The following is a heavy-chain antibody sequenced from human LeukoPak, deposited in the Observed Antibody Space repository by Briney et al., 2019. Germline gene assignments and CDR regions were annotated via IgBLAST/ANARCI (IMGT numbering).Heavy chain of an antibody. J-gene: IGHJ4*02. Sequence: GGSLRLFCAASGFTFSSYWMSWVRQAPGKGLEWVANIKQDGSEKYYVGSVKGRFTISRDNAKNSLYLQMNSLRAEDTAVYYCARTRSSGGLYYFDYWGQGTLVTVSS. CDR3: ARTRSSGGLYYFDY. CDR2: IKQDGSEK. V-gene: IGHV3-7*01. D-gene: IGHD6-6*01. CDR1: GFTFSSYW.